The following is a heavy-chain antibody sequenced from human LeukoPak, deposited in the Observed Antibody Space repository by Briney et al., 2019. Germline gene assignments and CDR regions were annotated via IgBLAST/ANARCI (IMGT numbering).Heavy chain of an antibody. CDR1: GGSISSYY. J-gene: IGHJ4*02. V-gene: IGHV4-59*01. CDR2: IYYSWST. D-gene: IGHD5-18*01. Sequence: SETLSLTCTVSGGSISSYYWSWIRQPPGKGLEWIGYIYYSWSTNYNPSLKSRVTISVDTSKNQFSLKLSSVTAADTAVYYCARDTVDGYVSFDYWGQGTLVTVSS. CDR3: ARDTVDGYVSFDY.